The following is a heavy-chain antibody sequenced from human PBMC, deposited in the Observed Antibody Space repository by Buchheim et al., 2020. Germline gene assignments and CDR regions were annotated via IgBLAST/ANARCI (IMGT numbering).Heavy chain of an antibody. V-gene: IGHV3-30*18. J-gene: IGHJ4*02. D-gene: IGHD3-22*01. CDR2: ISYDGSNK. Sequence: QVQLVESGGGVVQPGRSLRLSCAASGFTFSSYGMHWVRQAPGKGLEWVAVISYDGSNKYYADSVKGRFTISRDNSKNTLYLQMNSLRAEDTAVYYCAKIPSGDSSGYYYLDYWGQGTL. CDR3: AKIPSGDSSGYYYLDY. CDR1: GFTFSSYG.